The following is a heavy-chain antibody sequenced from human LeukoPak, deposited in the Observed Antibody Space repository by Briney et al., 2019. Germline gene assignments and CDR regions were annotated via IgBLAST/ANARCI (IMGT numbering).Heavy chain of an antibody. V-gene: IGHV3-30-3*01. CDR1: GFTFSSYA. J-gene: IGHJ4*02. CDR3: ARDVRTYSSSSYGVDY. D-gene: IGHD6-13*01. CDR2: ISYDGSNK. Sequence: GSLRLSCAASGFTFSSYAMHWVRQAPGKGLEWVAVISYDGSNKYYADSVKGRFTISRDNSKNTLYLQMNSLRAEDTAVYYCARDVRTYSSSSYGVDYWGQGTLVTVSS.